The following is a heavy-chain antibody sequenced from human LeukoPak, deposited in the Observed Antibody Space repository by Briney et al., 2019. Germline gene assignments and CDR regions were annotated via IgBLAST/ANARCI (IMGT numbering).Heavy chain of an antibody. J-gene: IGHJ4*02. CDR3: VKGVLWFGESLYFDY. D-gene: IGHD3-10*01. CDR2: INTDGSST. Sequence: PGGSLRLSCAASGFTFSSYWMYWVRQAPGKGLVWVSRINTDGSSTDYADSVKGRFTISRDNSKNTLYLQMSSLRPEDTAVYYCVKGVLWFGESLYFDYWGQGSLVTVSS. V-gene: IGHV3-74*01. CDR1: GFTFSSYW.